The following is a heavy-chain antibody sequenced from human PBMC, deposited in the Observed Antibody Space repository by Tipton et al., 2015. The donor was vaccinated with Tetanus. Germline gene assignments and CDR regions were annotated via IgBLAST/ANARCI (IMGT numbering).Heavy chain of an antibody. CDR1: GGSLSSSH. Sequence: TLSLTCTVSGGSLSSSHWAWIRQPPGKGLEWLGKITYSRATHNNSSLTSRVTISLDASTSQFSLKLTSATAADTAVYYCARERSRLIGEVIFRYFDLWGRGTLVTVSS. CDR3: ARERSRLIGEVIFRYFDL. J-gene: IGHJ2*01. D-gene: IGHD3-3*01. CDR2: ITYSRAT. V-gene: IGHV4-59*01.